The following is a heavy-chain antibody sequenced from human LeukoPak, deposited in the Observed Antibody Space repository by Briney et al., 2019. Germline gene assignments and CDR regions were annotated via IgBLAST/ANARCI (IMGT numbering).Heavy chain of an antibody. J-gene: IGHJ4*02. CDR3: AKGRSYGAPFDY. CDR1: GFTFSSYG. D-gene: IGHD4/OR15-4a*01. Sequence: PGRSLRLSCAASGFTFSSYGMHWVRQAPGKGLEWVAVISYDGSNKYYADSVKGRFTISRDNSKNTLYLQMNSLRAEDTAVYYCAKGRSYGAPFDYWGQRTLVTVSS. CDR2: ISYDGSNK. V-gene: IGHV3-30*18.